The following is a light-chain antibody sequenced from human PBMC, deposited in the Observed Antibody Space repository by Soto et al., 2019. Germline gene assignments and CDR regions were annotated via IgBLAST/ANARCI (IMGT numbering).Light chain of an antibody. J-gene: IGKJ4*01. V-gene: IGKV3-11*01. CDR1: QSVSSY. CDR3: QQRSNWTLT. CDR2: DAS. Sequence: PVIVSFYQGYRSTLSCRASQSVSSYLAWYQQKPGQAPRLLIYDASNTATGIPARFSGSGSGTDFTLTISSLEPEDFAVYYCQQRSNWTLTFGGVSKVAIK.